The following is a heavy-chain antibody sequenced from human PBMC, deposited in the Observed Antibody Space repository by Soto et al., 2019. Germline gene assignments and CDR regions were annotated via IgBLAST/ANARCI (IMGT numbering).Heavy chain of an antibody. CDR1: GFTFSSYG. CDR3: AKDSATFGRFDY. D-gene: IGHD3-3*01. Sequence: TGGSLRLSCAASGFTFSSYGMSWVRQPPGKGLEWVSTISGSADSTYYAGSVRGRFTISRDNSRNTLYLQMNSLRAEDTAVYYCAKDSATFGRFDYWGQGTLVTVSS. J-gene: IGHJ4*02. CDR2: ISGSADST. V-gene: IGHV3-23*01.